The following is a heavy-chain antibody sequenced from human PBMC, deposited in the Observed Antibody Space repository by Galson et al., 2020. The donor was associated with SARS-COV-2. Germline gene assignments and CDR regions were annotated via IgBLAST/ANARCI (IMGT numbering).Heavy chain of an antibody. J-gene: IGHJ3*02. CDR1: GFTFSSYA. V-gene: IGHV3-30*01. CDR2: ISYDGSNK. D-gene: IGHD2-2*01. CDR3: ARDPADCSSTSCLTVLRELSAFDI. Sequence: GESLKISCAASGFTFSSYAMHWVRQAPGKGLEWVAVISYDGSNKYYADSVKGRFTISRDNSKNTLYLQMNSLRAEDTAVYYCARDPADCSSTSCLTVLRELSAFDIWGQGTMVTVSA.